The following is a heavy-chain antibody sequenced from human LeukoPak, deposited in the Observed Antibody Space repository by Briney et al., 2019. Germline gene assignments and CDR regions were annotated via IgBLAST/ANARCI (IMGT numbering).Heavy chain of an antibody. V-gene: IGHV1-2*02. CDR3: ARASSWRGSSGYYDY. CDR2: INPNSGGT. D-gene: IGHD3-22*01. Sequence: ASVKVSCKASGYTFTGYYMHWVRQAPGQGLEWMGWINPNSGGTNYAQKFQGRVTMTRDTSISTAYMELSRLRSDDTAVYYCARASSWRGSSGYYDYWGQGTLVTVSS. J-gene: IGHJ4*02. CDR1: GYTFTGYY.